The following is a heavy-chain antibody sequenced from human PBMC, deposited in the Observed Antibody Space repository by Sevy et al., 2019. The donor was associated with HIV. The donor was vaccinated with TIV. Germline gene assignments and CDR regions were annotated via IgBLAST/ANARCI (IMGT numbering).Heavy chain of an antibody. CDR1: GFAFRNYW. CDR3: AGKGGSRPNDAFDL. D-gene: IGHD3-16*01. J-gene: IGHJ3*01. CDR2: IKQDGTEK. Sequence: GGSLRLSCAVSGFAFRNYWMSWVRQAPGKGLEWVANIKQDGTEKNYVDSVKGRFTISRDNADNLLFLQVNSLRSEDTAIYYCAGKGGSRPNDAFDLWGQGTMVTVSS. V-gene: IGHV3-7*01.